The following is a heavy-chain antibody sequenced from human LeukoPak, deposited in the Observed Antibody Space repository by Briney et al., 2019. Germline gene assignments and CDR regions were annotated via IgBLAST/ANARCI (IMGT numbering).Heavy chain of an antibody. CDR2: LYYSGST. V-gene: IGHV4-39*01. Sequence: SETLTLTCTVSGGSISSSSYYWGWIRHPPGKGLEWIGSLYYSGSTYYNPSLKSRVTMSLDTSKNQFSLKLSSVTAADTAVYYCARRALSSSGYFDYWGQGTLVTVSS. CDR3: ARRALSSSGYFDY. CDR1: GGSISSSSYY. D-gene: IGHD6-13*01. J-gene: IGHJ4*02.